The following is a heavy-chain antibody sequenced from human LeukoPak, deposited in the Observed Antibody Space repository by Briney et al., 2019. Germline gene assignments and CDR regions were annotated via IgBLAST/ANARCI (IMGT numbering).Heavy chain of an antibody. V-gene: IGHV3-48*03. CDR3: ATSLV. CDR1: RFTSRTYE. D-gene: IGHD2/OR15-2a*01. Sequence: GGSLRLSRAPSRFTSRTYEMNSVRQAPRNGRKEFTKISSGSSTTYYADTVKGRFTISRHNAKHSLYLPMNSLIVEAPAVYYCATSLVRGQGMLVTVSS. J-gene: IGHJ4*02. CDR2: ISSGSSTT.